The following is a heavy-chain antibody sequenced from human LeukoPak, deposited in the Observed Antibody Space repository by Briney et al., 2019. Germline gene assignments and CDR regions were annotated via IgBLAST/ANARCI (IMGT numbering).Heavy chain of an antibody. CDR2: IYYSGST. D-gene: IGHD6-13*01. Sequence: PSETLSLTCAVYGGSFSSYYWSWIRQPPGKGLEWIGYIYYSGSTNYNPSLKSRVTISVDTSKNQFSLKLSSVTAADTAVYYCARRLGGAYSSTDHIYYYYYMDVWGKGTTVTVSS. CDR3: ARRLGGAYSSTDHIYYYYYMDV. V-gene: IGHV4-59*01. CDR1: GGSFSSYY. J-gene: IGHJ6*03.